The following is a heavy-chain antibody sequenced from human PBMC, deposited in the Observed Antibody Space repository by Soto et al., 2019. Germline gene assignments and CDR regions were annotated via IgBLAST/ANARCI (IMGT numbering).Heavy chain of an antibody. CDR2: TNPNSRGT. J-gene: IGHJ5*02. CDR3: ARVTLKAGNWFDP. Sequence: ASVKVSCKASGYTFTDYFIHWVRQAPGQGFEWMGWTNPNSRGTNYAQKFQGRVTMTRDTSNSTAYMELRGLTSDDTAVYYCARVTLKAGNWFDPWGQGTLVTVSS. CDR1: GYTFTDYF. V-gene: IGHV1-2*02.